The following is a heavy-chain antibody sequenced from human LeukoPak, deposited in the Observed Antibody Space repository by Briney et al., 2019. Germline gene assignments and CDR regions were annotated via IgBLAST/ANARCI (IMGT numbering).Heavy chain of an antibody. V-gene: IGHV4-59*11. CDR3: ASWTALRFDP. J-gene: IGHJ5*02. CDR2: IYYSGST. CDR1: GGSISSHY. D-gene: IGHD3/OR15-3a*01. Sequence: SETLSLTCTVSGGSISSHYWSWIRQPPGKGLEWTGYIYYSGSTNYNPSLKSRVTISVDTSKNPFSLKLSSVPAADTAVYYCASWTALRFDPWGQGTLVTVSS.